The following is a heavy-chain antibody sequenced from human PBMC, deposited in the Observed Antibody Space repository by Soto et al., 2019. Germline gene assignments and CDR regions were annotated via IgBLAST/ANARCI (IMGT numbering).Heavy chain of an antibody. CDR1: GYSFTSYW. CDR2: IYPGDSDT. CDR3: ARSIAVAGKYYYYYYGMDV. Sequence: PGESLKISCKGSGYSFTSYWIGWVRQMPGKGLEWMGIIYPGDSDTRYSPSFQGQATISADKSISTAYLQCSSLKASDTAMYYCARSIAVAGKYYYYYYGMDVWGQGTTVTVSS. V-gene: IGHV5-51*01. J-gene: IGHJ6*02. D-gene: IGHD6-19*01.